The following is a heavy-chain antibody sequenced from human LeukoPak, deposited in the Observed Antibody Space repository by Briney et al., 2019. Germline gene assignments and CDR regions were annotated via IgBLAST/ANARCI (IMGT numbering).Heavy chain of an antibody. J-gene: IGHJ3*02. CDR2: VYYTGST. Sequence: PSETLSLTCAVSGESVSGFYWNWIRQPPGKGLEWIGYVYYTGSTNYNPSLKSRVTISVDTSKNQFSLKLSSVTAADTAVYYCARMGPSGYYYDSSGYYLPFDIWGQGTMVTVSS. V-gene: IGHV4-59*08. CDR3: ARMGPSGYYYDSSGYYLPFDI. D-gene: IGHD3-22*01. CDR1: GESVSGFY.